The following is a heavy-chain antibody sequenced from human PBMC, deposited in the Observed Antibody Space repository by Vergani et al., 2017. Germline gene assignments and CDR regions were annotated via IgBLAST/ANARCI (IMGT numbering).Heavy chain of an antibody. V-gene: IGHV4-31*03. J-gene: IGHJ4*02. Sequence: QVQLQESGPGLVKPSQTLSLTCSVSGDSISSGVYYWNWIRQHPGKGLEWIGYIYSTGSTHHNPSLRRRINMSVDTSKNQFSQKLNSVTAADTAMYYCARMGGYDEGDALRIGYFDSWGPGILVTVSS. CDR1: GDSISSGVYY. CDR2: IYSTGST. CDR3: ARMGGYDEGDALRIGYFDS. D-gene: IGHD5-12*01.